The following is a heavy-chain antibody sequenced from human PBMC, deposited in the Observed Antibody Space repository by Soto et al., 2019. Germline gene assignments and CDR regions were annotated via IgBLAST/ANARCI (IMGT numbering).Heavy chain of an antibody. Sequence: SVKVSCKASGGTFSSYAINWVRQTPGQGLEWLGGFIPVYRTLNYAQKFQSRVTITADESTGTAYMTLSSLASDDTAVYYCATGVIWIGYFTVDSWGQGTRVTVSS. CDR1: GGTFSSYA. CDR3: ATGVIWIGYFTVDS. D-gene: IGHD3-3*01. J-gene: IGHJ4*02. V-gene: IGHV1-69*13. CDR2: FIPVYRTL.